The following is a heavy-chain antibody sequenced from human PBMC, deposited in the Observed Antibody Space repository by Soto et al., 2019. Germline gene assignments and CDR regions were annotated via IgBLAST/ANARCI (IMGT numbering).Heavy chain of an antibody. CDR3: ARDRASSSSWFDP. Sequence: SVKVSCKASGGTFSSYAISWVRQAPGQGLEWMGGIIPIFGTANYAQKFQGRVTITADESTSTAYMELRSLRSDDTAVYYCARDRASSSSWFDPWGQGTLVTVSS. CDR2: IIPIFGTA. V-gene: IGHV1-69*13. CDR1: GGTFSSYA. J-gene: IGHJ5*02. D-gene: IGHD6-6*01.